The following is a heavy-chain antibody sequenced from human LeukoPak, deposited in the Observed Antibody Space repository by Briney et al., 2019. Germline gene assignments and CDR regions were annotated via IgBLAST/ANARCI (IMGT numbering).Heavy chain of an antibody. CDR1: GFTFSSYA. D-gene: IGHD3-10*01. Sequence: GGSLRLSCAASGFTFSSYAMHWVRQAPGKGLEWVAVISYDGSNKYYADSVKGRFTISRDNSKNTLYLQMNSLRAEDTAVYYCARELPVDDAFDIWGQGTMVTVSS. CDR2: ISYDGSNK. V-gene: IGHV3-30*04. CDR3: ARELPVDDAFDI. J-gene: IGHJ3*02.